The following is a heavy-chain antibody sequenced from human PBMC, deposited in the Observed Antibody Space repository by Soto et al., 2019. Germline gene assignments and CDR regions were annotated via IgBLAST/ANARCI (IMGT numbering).Heavy chain of an antibody. D-gene: IGHD3-10*01. J-gene: IGHJ6*03. V-gene: IGHV4-34*01. CDR1: GGSFSGYY. Sequence: QVQLQQWGAGLLKPSETLSLTCALYGGSFSGYYWSWIRQPPGKGLEWIGEIGHSGSTNYNPSLKSRVTISLDTSRAPLSLRLSAVTAAETAVYYCARGPYGSGIMSPYCNDDMDVWGKGTTVTVSS. CDR2: IGHSGST. CDR3: ARGPYGSGIMSPYCNDDMDV.